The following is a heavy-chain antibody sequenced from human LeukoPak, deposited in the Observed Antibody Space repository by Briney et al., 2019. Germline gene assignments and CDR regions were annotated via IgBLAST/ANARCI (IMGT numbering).Heavy chain of an antibody. D-gene: IGHD5-24*01. V-gene: IGHV1-69*05. Sequence: ASVKVSCKPCGGTFSSYAISWVRQAPGQGLEWMGRIIPIFGTANYAQKFQGRVTITTDESTSTAYMELSSLRSEDTAVYYCARGDVEMATIWWFDYWGQGTLVTVYS. CDR1: GGTFSSYA. CDR3: ARGDVEMATIWWFDY. J-gene: IGHJ4*02. CDR2: IIPIFGTA.